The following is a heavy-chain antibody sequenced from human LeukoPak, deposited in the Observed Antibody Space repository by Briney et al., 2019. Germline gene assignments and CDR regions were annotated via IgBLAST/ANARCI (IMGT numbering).Heavy chain of an antibody. CDR1: GGSFSSSSHY. J-gene: IGHJ4*02. D-gene: IGHD1-14*01. CDR2: IYYSERA. CDR3: ARGAQMEPPPLGFDY. V-gene: IGHV4-39*01. Sequence: SETLSLTCTVSGGSFSSSSHYWGWVRQPPGKGLEWIGNIYYSERAYYNPSLKSRVYISVDTSETQFSLKLSSVTAADTAVYYCARGAQMEPPPLGFDYWGQGILVTVSS.